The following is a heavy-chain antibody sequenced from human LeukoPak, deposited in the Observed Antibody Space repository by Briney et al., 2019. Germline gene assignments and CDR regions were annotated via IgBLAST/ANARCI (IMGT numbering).Heavy chain of an antibody. D-gene: IGHD3-3*01. Sequence: SETLSLTCTVSGGSISSGIYYGSWIRKPAGRGLEWFGRIYTSGSTNYNPSLKSRVTISVDTSKNQFSLKLSSVTAADTAVYYCARTASYYDWPPAYAFDIWGQGTMVTVSS. CDR2: IYTSGST. J-gene: IGHJ3*02. CDR1: GGSISSGIYY. V-gene: IGHV4-61*02. CDR3: ARTASYYDWPPAYAFDI.